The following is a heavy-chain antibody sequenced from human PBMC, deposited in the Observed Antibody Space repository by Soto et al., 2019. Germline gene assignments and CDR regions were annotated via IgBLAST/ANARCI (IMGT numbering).Heavy chain of an antibody. Sequence: QVQLVQSGAVVKKPGSSVTVSCKASGGMFSDYTISWVRQAPGQGLEWMGGIIPIFGGPHYAQKIQGRVTITADKSTSAVYLELRDLTSEDTAVYYCAKKGGVASIDFWRANWFDPWGQGTLVTVSS. D-gene: IGHD3-3*01. CDR3: AKKGGVASIDFWRANWFDP. CDR1: GGMFSDYT. J-gene: IGHJ5*02. V-gene: IGHV1-69*06. CDR2: IIPIFGGP.